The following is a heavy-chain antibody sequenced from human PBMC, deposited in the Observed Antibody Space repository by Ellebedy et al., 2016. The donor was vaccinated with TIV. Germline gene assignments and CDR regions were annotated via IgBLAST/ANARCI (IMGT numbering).Heavy chain of an antibody. CDR1: GFTFSDYW. CDR2: IKQDGSEK. CDR3: ARVPPGAYGSGSYFGDDY. D-gene: IGHD3-10*01. V-gene: IGHV3-7*01. J-gene: IGHJ4*02. Sequence: PGGSLRLSCAASGFTFSDYWMSWVRQAPGKGPEWVATIKQDGSEKFYVDSVKGRFTISRDNAKNLLYLQMNNLRAEDTAVYYCARVPPGAYGSGSYFGDDYWGQGTLVTVSS.